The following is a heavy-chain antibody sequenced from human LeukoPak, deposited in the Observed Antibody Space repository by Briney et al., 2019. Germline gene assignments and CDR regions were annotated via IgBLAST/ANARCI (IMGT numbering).Heavy chain of an antibody. Sequence: ASVKVSCRASGYTFTSHDIIWVRQATGQGLEWMGWINSNNGDTTYAQSFQDRVTITRDTSISTAYMEPTSLRSDDAAVYYCPRNHEGFRYWGQGTLVTVSS. CDR1: GYTFTSHD. CDR2: INSNNGDT. J-gene: IGHJ4*02. V-gene: IGHV1-8*03. CDR3: PRNHEGFRY.